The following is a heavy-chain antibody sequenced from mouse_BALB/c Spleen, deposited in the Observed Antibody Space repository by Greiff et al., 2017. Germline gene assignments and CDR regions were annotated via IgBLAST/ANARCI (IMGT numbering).Heavy chain of an antibody. CDR1: GFSLTSYG. D-gene: IGHD2-1*01. CDR3: ARDRNYYWYFDV. CDR2: IGAGGST. J-gene: IGHJ1*01. Sequence: VQLVESGPGLVAPSQCLSISCTASGFSLTSYGVHWVRQPPGKGLEWLGVIGAGGSTTYYSALMSRLSISKDNSKSQVVLKMNSLRTDDTAMYYCARDRNYYWYFDVWGAGTTVTVSS. V-gene: IGHV2-9*02.